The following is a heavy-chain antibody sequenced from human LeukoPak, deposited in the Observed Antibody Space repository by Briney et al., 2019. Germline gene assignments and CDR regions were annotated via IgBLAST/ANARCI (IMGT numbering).Heavy chain of an antibody. CDR3: ARGGGPDSHGYYYFDY. J-gene: IGHJ4*02. CDR1: GGSFSGYY. Sequence: SETLSLTCAVYGGSFSGYYWSWIRQPPGKGLEWIGEINHSGSTNYNPSLKSRVTISVDTSKNQFSLKLSSVTAADTAVYYCARGGGPDSHGYYYFDYWGQGTLVTVSS. CDR2: INHSGST. V-gene: IGHV4-34*01. D-gene: IGHD5-18*01.